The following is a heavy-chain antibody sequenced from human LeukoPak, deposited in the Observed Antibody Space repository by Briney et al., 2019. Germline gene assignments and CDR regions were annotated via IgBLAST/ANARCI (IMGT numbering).Heavy chain of an antibody. CDR2: IYYSGST. J-gene: IGHJ4*02. V-gene: IGHV4-31*03. CDR1: GGSISSGGYY. D-gene: IGHD3-22*01. CDR3: ARGADDSSGYFHFDY. Sequence: SETLSLTCTVSGGSISSGGYYWSWNRQHPGKGLEWIGYIYYSGSTYYNPSLKSRVTISVDTSKNQFSLKLSSVTAADTAVYYCARGADDSSGYFHFDYWGQGTLVTVSS.